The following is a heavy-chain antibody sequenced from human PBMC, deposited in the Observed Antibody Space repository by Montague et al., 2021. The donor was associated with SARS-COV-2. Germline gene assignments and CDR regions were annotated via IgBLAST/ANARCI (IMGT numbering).Heavy chain of an antibody. V-gene: IGHV2-5*02. CDR2: VSWDDDN. Sequence: PALVKPTQTLTLTCTFSGFSLSTSGVGVGWIRQPPGKALEWLALVSWDDDNRYNPSVKRRVTVTKGTSENQVVLTMTNMDPVDTATYYCARRLYCSSTNCPVYFDKWGHGTLAIGSS. D-gene: IGHD2-2*01. J-gene: IGHJ4*01. CDR1: GFSLSTSGVG. CDR3: ARRLYCSSTNCPVYFDK.